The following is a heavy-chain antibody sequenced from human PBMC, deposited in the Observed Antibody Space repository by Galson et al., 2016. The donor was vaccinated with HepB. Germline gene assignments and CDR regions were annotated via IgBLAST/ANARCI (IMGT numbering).Heavy chain of an antibody. Sequence: SLRLSCAASGFTFSDYYMSWIRQAPGKGLEWVSYISSSSSYTNYADSVKGRFTISRDNAKNSLYLQMNSLRAEDTAVYYCARGRGADFWSGYHDYWGQGTQVTVSS. J-gene: IGHJ4*02. D-gene: IGHD3-3*01. V-gene: IGHV3-11*06. CDR1: GFTFSDYY. CDR3: ARGRGADFWSGYHDY. CDR2: ISSSSSYT.